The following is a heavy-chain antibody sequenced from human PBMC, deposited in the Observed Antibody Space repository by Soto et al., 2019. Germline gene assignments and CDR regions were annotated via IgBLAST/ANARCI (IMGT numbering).Heavy chain of an antibody. CDR3: ARAKGGAVAGTDVFDDAFDI. CDR2: IKQDGSEK. Sequence: PGGSLRLSCAASGFTFSSYWMSGVRQAPGKGLEWVANIKQDGSEKYYVDSVKGRFTISRDNAKNSLYLQMNSLRAEDTAVYYCARAKGGAVAGTDVFDDAFDIWGQGTMVTVSS. J-gene: IGHJ3*02. V-gene: IGHV3-7*01. D-gene: IGHD6-19*01. CDR1: GFTFSSYW.